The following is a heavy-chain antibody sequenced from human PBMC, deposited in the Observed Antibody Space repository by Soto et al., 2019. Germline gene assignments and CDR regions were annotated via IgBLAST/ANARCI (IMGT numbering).Heavy chain of an antibody. CDR2: IWYDGSNK. J-gene: IGHJ4*02. V-gene: IGHV3-33*01. Sequence: QVQLVESGGGVVQPGRSMRLSCAASGFTFSSYGMHWVRQAPGKGLEWVAVIWYDGSNKDYADSVKGRFTISRDNSKNTLYLQMNSLRAEDTAVYYCASTSSSWYGGIDYWGQGTLVTFSS. D-gene: IGHD6-13*01. CDR1: GFTFSSYG. CDR3: ASTSSSWYGGIDY.